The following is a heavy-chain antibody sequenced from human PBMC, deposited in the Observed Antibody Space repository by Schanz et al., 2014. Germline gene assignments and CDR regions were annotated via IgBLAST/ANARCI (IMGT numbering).Heavy chain of an antibody. CDR3: ARFLARYQYYGVDV. Sequence: VQLVESGGGVVRPGGSLRLSCAGSGFTFSDYYMSWIRQAPGKGLEWVSHISGSSIHKNYADSVKGRFSISRDNGETSVYLQINSLRVEDTAVYYCARFLARYQYYGVDVWGQGTTVIVSS. D-gene: IGHD3-3*01. CDR1: GFTFSDYY. CDR2: ISGSSIHK. V-gene: IGHV3-11*05. J-gene: IGHJ6*02.